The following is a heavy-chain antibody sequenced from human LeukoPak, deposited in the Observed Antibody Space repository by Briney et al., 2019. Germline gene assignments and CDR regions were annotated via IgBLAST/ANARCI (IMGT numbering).Heavy chain of an antibody. CDR2: IYYSGST. CDR1: GGSISTSSYF. J-gene: IGHJ4*02. Sequence: SETLSLTCTVSGGSISTSSYFWGWIRQPPGKGLEWIGSIYYSGSTNYNPSLKSRVTISVDTSKNQFSLKLSSVTAADTAVYYCARAGGSSSWHPSRWAGGLYYFDYWGQGTLVTVSS. V-gene: IGHV4-39*07. CDR3: ARAGGSSSWHPSRWAGGLYYFDY. D-gene: IGHD6-13*01.